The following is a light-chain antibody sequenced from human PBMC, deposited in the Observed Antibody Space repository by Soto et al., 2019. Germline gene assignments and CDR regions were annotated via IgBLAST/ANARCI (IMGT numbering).Light chain of an antibody. Sequence: EIQITLSPSTVSASVGDKLTITFRASQSISSWLAWYQQKPRKAPKRLIYDASSLESGVPSRFSGSGSGTEFTLTISSLQPDDFATYYCQQYNSYSTFGQGTKVDIK. CDR3: QQYNSYST. CDR2: DAS. V-gene: IGKV1-5*01. CDR1: QSISSW. J-gene: IGKJ1*01.